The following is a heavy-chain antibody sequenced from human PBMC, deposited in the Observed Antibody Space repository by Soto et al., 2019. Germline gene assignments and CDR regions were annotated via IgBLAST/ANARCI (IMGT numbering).Heavy chain of an antibody. V-gene: IGHV4-31*03. D-gene: IGHD5-18*01. CDR1: GGSISSGGYY. Sequence: QVQLQESGPGLVKPSQTLSLTCTVSGGSISSGGYYWSWIRQHPGKGLEWIGYIYYSGSTYYNPSLKIRATXXVXTXXNQFSLKLSSVTAADTAVYYCATSGYGPPYNWFDPWGQGTLVTVSS. CDR3: ATSGYGPPYNWFDP. J-gene: IGHJ5*02. CDR2: IYYSGST.